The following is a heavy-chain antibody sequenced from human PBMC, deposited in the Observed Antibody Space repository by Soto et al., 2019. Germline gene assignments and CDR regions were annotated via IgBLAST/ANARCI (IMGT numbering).Heavy chain of an antibody. D-gene: IGHD6-13*01. J-gene: IGHJ4*02. CDR2: IYHSGST. CDR1: GGSISSSNW. V-gene: IGHV4-4*02. CDR3: ARLIAAAYITGEYYFDY. Sequence: QVQLQESGPGLVKPSGTLSLTCAVSGGSISSSNWWSWVRQPPGKGLEWIGEIYHSGSTNYNPSLKRRVTISVDKSKNQFSLKLSSVTAADTAVYYCARLIAAAYITGEYYFDYWGQGTLVTVSS.